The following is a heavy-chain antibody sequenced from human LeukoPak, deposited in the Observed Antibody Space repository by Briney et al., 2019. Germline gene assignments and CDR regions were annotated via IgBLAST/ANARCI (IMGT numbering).Heavy chain of an antibody. D-gene: IGHD1-26*01. Sequence: GGSLRLSCAASGFTFSSYAMHWVRQAPGKGLDWVTVISYDGSNKYYADSVKGRFTISRDNSKNTLYLQMNSLRAEDTAVYYCARGLVGATGSLDYWGQGTLVTVSS. CDR2: ISYDGSNK. CDR3: ARGLVGATGSLDY. V-gene: IGHV3-30-3*01. J-gene: IGHJ4*02. CDR1: GFTFSSYA.